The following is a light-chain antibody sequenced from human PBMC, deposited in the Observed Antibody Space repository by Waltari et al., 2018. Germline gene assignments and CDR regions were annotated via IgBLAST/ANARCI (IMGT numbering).Light chain of an antibody. J-gene: IGKJ4*01. Sequence: DIQMTQSPSSLSASVGDRVTFTCRASQDISNSLAWYQPKPGNAPKLLLYAASTLEGGVPSSFSGSGSGTDYTLTISSLQPDDFATYYCQQYYSYPHFGGGTKVEIK. CDR3: QQYYSYPH. V-gene: IGKV1-NL1*01. CDR1: QDISNS. CDR2: AAS.